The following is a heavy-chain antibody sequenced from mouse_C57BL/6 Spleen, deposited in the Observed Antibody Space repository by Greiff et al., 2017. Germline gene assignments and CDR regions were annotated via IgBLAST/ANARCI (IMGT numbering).Heavy chain of an antibody. CDR2: IDPSDSYT. CDR3: ARGVAYGGYFDV. CDR1: GYTFTSYW. Sequence: VKLQQPGAELVKPGASVKLSCKASGYTFTSYWMQWVKQRPGQGLEWIGEIDPSDSYTNYNQKFKGKATLTVDTASSTAYMQLSSLTSEDSAVYYCARGVAYGGYFDVWGTGTTVTVSS. V-gene: IGHV1-50*01. D-gene: IGHD1-1*01. J-gene: IGHJ1*03.